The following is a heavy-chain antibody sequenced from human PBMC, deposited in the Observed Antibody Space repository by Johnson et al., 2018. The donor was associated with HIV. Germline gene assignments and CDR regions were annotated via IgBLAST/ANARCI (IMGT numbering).Heavy chain of an antibody. CDR1: GFTFRTSC. Sequence: QMQLVESGGGVVQPGRSLRLSCVASGFTFRTSCMHWVRQAPGQGLEWVAVIWYDGSKGYYGDSVKGRFTISRDNSKNTLYLQMNNLTSEDTAVYYCAKSIVVVLVGDNDDAFDIWGQGTMVTVSS. D-gene: IGHD2-21*01. CDR3: AKSIVVVLVGDNDDAFDI. V-gene: IGHV3-33*06. J-gene: IGHJ3*02. CDR2: IWYDGSKG.